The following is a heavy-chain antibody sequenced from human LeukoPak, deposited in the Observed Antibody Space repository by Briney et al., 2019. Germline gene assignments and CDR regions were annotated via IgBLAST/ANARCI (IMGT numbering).Heavy chain of an antibody. V-gene: IGHV4-59*01. CDR2: VYYSGST. CDR3: ARSELLWFGKVNSGFDF. D-gene: IGHD3-10*01. Sequence: PSETLSLTCTVFGGSISSYYWSWIRQPPGKGLEWIGYVYYSGSTNYNPSLMSRVTISVDTSENQFSLKLSSVTAADTAMYYCARSELLWFGKVNSGFDFWGQGTLVTVSS. CDR1: GGSISSYY. J-gene: IGHJ4*02.